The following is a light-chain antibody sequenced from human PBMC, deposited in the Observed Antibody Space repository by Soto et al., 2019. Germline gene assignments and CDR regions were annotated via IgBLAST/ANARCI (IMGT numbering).Light chain of an antibody. CDR3: QYHGSSPIT. Sequence: IVLTHSPGALSFSQGERATLSCRASQSVSSSYLAWYQQKPGQAPRLLIFAASSRASGIPDRFSGSGSGTDFTLTISRLEPEDFALFYCQYHGSSPITFGQGTRLEIK. CDR2: AAS. J-gene: IGKJ5*01. V-gene: IGKV3-20*01. CDR1: QSVSSSY.